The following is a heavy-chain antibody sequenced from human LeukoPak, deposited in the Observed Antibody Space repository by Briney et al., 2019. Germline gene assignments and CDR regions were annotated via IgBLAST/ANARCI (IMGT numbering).Heavy chain of an antibody. J-gene: IGHJ6*02. CDR1: GGSISSGGYY. V-gene: IGHV4-31*03. CDR3: AREWFGESVLGYGMDV. Sequence: SQTLSLTCTVSGGSISSGGYYWSWIRQHPGKGLEWIGYIYYSGSTHYNPSLKSRVTISVDTSKNQFSLKLSSVTAADTAVYYCAREWFGESVLGYGMDVWGQGTTVTVSS. CDR2: IYYSGST. D-gene: IGHD3-10*01.